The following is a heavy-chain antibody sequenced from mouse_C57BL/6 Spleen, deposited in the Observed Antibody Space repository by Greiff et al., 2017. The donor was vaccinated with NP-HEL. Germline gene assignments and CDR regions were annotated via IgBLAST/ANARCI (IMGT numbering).Heavy chain of an antibody. D-gene: IGHD4-1*01. CDR3: AWEVAY. J-gene: IGHJ3*01. V-gene: IGHV5-6*01. CDR1: GFTFSSYG. CDR2: ISSGGSYT. Sequence: DVQLVESGGDLVKPGGSLKLSCAASGFTFSSYGMSWVRQTPDKRLEWVATISSGGSYTYYPASVKGRFTISRDNAKNTLYLQMSSLKSEDTAMYYCAWEVAYWGQGTLVTVSA.